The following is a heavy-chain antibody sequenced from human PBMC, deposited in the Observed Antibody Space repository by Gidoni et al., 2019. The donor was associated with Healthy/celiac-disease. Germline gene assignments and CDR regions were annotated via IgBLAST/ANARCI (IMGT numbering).Heavy chain of an antibody. V-gene: IGHV3-30-3*01. J-gene: IGHJ6*02. CDR2: ISYDGSNK. D-gene: IGHD4-17*01. CDR3: ARELTTVVTPEGYYYGMDV. CDR1: GFTFSSYA. Sequence: QVQLVESGGGVVQPGRSLRLSCAASGFTFSSYAMHWVRQAPGKGLEWVAVISYDGSNKYYADSVKGRFTISRDNSKNTLYLQMNSLRAEDTAVYYCARELTTVVTPEGYYYGMDVWGQGTTVTVSS.